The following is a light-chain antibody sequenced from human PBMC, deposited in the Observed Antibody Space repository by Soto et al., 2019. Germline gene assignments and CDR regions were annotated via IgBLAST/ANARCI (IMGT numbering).Light chain of an antibody. CDR1: QSISSW. J-gene: IGKJ1*01. CDR2: KAS. V-gene: IGKV1-5*03. CDR3: QQSNSYPWT. Sequence: DIQMTQSPSTLSASVGDRVTITCRASQSISSWLAWYQQKPGKAPKLLIYKASSLESGVPSRFSGSGSGTEFTMTISSLQPDDFAHYYCQQSNSYPWTFGQGTKVDIK.